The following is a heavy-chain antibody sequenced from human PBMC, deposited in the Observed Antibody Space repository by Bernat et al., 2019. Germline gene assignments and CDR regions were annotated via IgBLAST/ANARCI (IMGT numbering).Heavy chain of an antibody. CDR3: AADTYDDFWSSYQQDY. V-gene: IGHV3-23*01. D-gene: IGHD3-3*01. CDR2: ITGTGGST. J-gene: IGHJ4*02. Sequence: EVQLLESGGCLVQPGGSLRLSCAASGFTFSNYAMSWVRQAPGKGLQWVSGITGTGGSTYYADSVKGRFTISRDNSKDTLFMQMSSLRAEDTAVYYCAADTYDDFWSSYQQDYWGQGTLVTVSS. CDR1: GFTFSNYA.